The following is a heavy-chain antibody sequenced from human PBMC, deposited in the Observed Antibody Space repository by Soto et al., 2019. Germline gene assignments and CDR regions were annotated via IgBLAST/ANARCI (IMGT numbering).Heavy chain of an antibody. D-gene: IGHD2-8*02. V-gene: IGHV3-30*03. CDR2: ISRDGGTK. J-gene: IGHJ4*02. CDR1: GFTVSSYG. CDR3: TGEVASGY. Sequence: QVQLVESGGGVVQPGRSLRLSCAASGFTVSSYGMHWVRQAPGKGLEWVAVISRDGGTKYYADSVKGRFTISRDNSRNTLFLEMNSLRGDDMAFYYCTGEVASGYWGQGTLVTVSS.